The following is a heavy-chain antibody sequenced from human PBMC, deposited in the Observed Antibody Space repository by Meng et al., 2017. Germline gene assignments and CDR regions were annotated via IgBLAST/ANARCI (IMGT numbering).Heavy chain of an antibody. V-gene: IGHV3-74*01. CDR2: ISGDGSIT. Sequence: EVQVVESGGGLVQPWGSLRLSCAASGFTFNNYWMHWVRQVPGKGLVWVSRISGDGSITNYADSVKGRFTISRDNAKNTLYLQMNSLRPEDTAVYYCLDEAPRSDYWGQGSLVTVSS. CDR3: LDEAPRSDY. CDR1: GFTFNNYW. J-gene: IGHJ4*02. D-gene: IGHD1-1*01.